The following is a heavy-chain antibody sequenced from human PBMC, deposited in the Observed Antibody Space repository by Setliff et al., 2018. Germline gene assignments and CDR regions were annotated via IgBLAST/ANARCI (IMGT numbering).Heavy chain of an antibody. CDR3: AKADEGPRRASGSYYPLLRFDP. CDR2: INPNDGYT. Sequence: ASVKVSCKASGHSLTSNHFHWGRQAPGKGLEWMGTINPNDGYTIYAPAFQGRVAMTADTSTGTAYMELSGLTSADTALYYCAKADEGPRRASGSYYPLLRFDPWGQGTRVTVSS. D-gene: IGHD3-10*01. CDR1: GHSLTSNH. J-gene: IGHJ5*02. V-gene: IGHV1-46*01.